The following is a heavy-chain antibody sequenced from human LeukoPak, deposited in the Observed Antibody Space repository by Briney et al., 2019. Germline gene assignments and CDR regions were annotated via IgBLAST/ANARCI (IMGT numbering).Heavy chain of an antibody. J-gene: IGHJ6*02. CDR1: GFTFSSYD. Sequence: GGSLRLSCAASGFTFSSYDMHWVRQAPGKGLEWVSAICTAGDTYYPGSVKGRFTISRENAKNSLYLQMNSLRAGDTAVYYCARAAEMSGYYYYYGMDVWGQGTTVTVSS. V-gene: IGHV3-13*01. D-gene: IGHD3-3*01. CDR3: ARAAEMSGYYYYYGMDV. CDR2: ICTAGDT.